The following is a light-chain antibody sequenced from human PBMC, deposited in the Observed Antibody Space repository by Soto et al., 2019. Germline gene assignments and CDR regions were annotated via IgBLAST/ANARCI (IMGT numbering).Light chain of an antibody. CDR1: QTISSW. CDR2: KAS. V-gene: IGKV1-5*03. CDR3: QHYNSYSEA. J-gene: IGKJ1*01. Sequence: DIQISQSPSTLAGAVGDRVAITGRASQTISSWLAWYQQKPGKAPKRLIYKASTLKSGVPSRFSGSGSGTEFTLTISSLQPDDFATYYCQHYNSYSEAFGQGTKVDIK.